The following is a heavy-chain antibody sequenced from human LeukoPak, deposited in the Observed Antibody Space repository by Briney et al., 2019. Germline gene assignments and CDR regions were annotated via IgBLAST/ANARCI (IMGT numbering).Heavy chain of an antibody. J-gene: IGHJ4*02. D-gene: IGHD6-13*01. CDR2: IYNSGST. CDR1: GGSISSYH. V-gene: IGHV4-59*01. Sequence: PSETLSLTCTVSGGSISSYHWSWIRQPPGQGLEWIGYIYNSGSTNYNPSLKSRVTISLDTSKNQFSLKLSSVTAADTAVYYCARGVVAAAGRTFDFWGQGTLVTVSS. CDR3: ARGVVAAAGRTFDF.